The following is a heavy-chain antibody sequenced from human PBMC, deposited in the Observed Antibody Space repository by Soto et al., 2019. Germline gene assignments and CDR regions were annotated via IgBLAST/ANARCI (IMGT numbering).Heavy chain of an antibody. J-gene: IGHJ4*02. CDR2: ISGSGGST. CDR3: AKVKPPYYYDSSGYYYDY. D-gene: IGHD3-22*01. V-gene: IGHV3-23*01. Sequence: GGSLRLSCAASGFTFSSYAMSWVRQAPGKGLEWVSAISGSGGSTYYADSVKGRFTISRDNSKNTLYLQMNSLRAEDTDGYYCAKVKPPYYYDSSGYYYDYWGQGTLVTVSS. CDR1: GFTFSSYA.